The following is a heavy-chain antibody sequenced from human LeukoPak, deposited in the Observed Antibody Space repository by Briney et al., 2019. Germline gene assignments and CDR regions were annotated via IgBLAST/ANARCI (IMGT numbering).Heavy chain of an antibody. D-gene: IGHD2-21*02. Sequence: GGSLRLSCAASGFTFSSYAMSWVRQAPGKGLEWVSAISGSGGSTYYADSVKGRFTISRDNSKNTLYLQMNSLGAEDTAVYYCASIVVVTAIRLSYAFDIWGQGTMVTVSS. CDR3: ASIVVVTAIRLSYAFDI. CDR2: ISGSGGST. V-gene: IGHV3-23*01. CDR1: GFTFSSYA. J-gene: IGHJ3*02.